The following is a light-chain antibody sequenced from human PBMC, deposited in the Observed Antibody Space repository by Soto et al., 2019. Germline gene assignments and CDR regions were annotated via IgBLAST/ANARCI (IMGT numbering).Light chain of an antibody. CDR2: GAS. V-gene: IGKV3-20*01. J-gene: IGKJ1*01. Sequence: ESVLTQSPVTLSLSPGERATLSCRASQSVSSSYLAWYQQKPGQAPRLLIYGASSRATGIPDRFSGSGSGTDFTLTISRLEPEDFAVYYCQQYGSSPPWTFGQGTKVDI. CDR1: QSVSSSY. CDR3: QQYGSSPPWT.